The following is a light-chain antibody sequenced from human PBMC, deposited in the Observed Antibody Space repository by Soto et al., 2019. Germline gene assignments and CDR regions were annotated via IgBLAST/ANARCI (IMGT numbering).Light chain of an antibody. J-gene: IGLJ1*01. CDR1: GSNIGSNT. V-gene: IGLV1-44*01. CDR3: AAWHDSLNGRYV. CDR2: STD. Sequence: QSVLTQPPSASGTPGQRVTISCSGSGSNIGSNTVNWYQQLPGTAPKLLIYSTDQRPSGVPDRFSGSKSGTSASLAISGLQSEDEADYYCAAWHDSLNGRYVFGTGTKLTVL.